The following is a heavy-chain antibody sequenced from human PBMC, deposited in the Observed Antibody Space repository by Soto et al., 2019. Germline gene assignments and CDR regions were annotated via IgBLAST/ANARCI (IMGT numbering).Heavy chain of an antibody. CDR3: ARVSNDYSGNGAFDF. J-gene: IGHJ4*02. Sequence: PSETLSLTCPVSGCAISNYYWIWIRQPPGKGLEWIGFIYYTGSTYYNPSLNSRVTISVDTSKNQFSLKLSSVTAADTAVYYCARVSNDYSGNGAFDFWGQGTLVSVSS. V-gene: IGHV4-59*01. D-gene: IGHD4-4*01. CDR1: GCAISNYY. CDR2: IYYTGST.